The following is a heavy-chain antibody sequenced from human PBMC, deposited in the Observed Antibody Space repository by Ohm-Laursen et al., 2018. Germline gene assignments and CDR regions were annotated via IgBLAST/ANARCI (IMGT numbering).Heavy chain of an antibody. CDR3: ARGDCSSTSCYSVDWFDP. V-gene: IGHV4-59*01. Sequence: SETLSLTCTVSDGSISSYYWSWIRQPPGKGLEWIGYIYYSGSTNYNPSLKSRVTISVDTSKNQFSLKLSSVTAADTAVYYCARGDCSSTSCYSVDWFDPWGQGTLVTVSS. CDR1: DGSISSYY. J-gene: IGHJ5*02. CDR2: IYYSGST. D-gene: IGHD2-2*01.